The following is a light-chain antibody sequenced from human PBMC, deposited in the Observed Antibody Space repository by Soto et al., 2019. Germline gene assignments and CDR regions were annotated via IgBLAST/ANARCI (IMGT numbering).Light chain of an antibody. CDR1: QSISSW. Sequence: DVQMTQSPSTLSASVGDRVTITCRASQSISSWLAWYQQKSGKAPKLLIFEASTLRSGVPSRFSGSGSGTEFTLTISGLQPDDFATYYCQHYDIYRGTFGQGTTLEIK. V-gene: IGKV1-5*01. CDR3: QHYDIYRGT. J-gene: IGKJ2*02. CDR2: EAS.